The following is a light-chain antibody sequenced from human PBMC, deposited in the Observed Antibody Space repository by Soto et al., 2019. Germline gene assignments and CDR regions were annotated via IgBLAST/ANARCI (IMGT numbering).Light chain of an antibody. V-gene: IGKV3-20*01. CDR3: QHYGSSSWT. CDR2: GAS. CDR1: QSVSSSY. Sequence: EIVLTQSPGTLSLSTGERATLSCRASQSVSSSYLAWYQQKPGQAPRLLIYGASSRATGIPDRFSGSGSGSDFSLTISRLEPEDFAVYYCQHYGSSSWTFGQGTKVEIK. J-gene: IGKJ1*01.